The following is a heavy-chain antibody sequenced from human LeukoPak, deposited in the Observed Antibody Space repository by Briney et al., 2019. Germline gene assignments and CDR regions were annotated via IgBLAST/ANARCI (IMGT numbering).Heavy chain of an antibody. J-gene: IGHJ4*02. CDR2: ISSSSSYI. Sequence: GGSLRLSCAASGFTFSSYNMNWVRQAPGKGLEWVSSISSSSSYIYYADSVKGRFTISRDNAKNSLYLQMNSLRVEDTAVYYCARAPTFSGWFDYWGQGTLVTVSS. V-gene: IGHV3-21*01. D-gene: IGHD6-19*01. CDR3: ARAPTFSGWFDY. CDR1: GFTFSSYN.